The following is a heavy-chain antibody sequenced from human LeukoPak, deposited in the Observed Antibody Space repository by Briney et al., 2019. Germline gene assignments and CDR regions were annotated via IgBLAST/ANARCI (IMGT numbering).Heavy chain of an antibody. Sequence: SVKVSCKASGGTFSSYAISWVRQAPGQGLEWMGRIIPILGIANYAQKFQGRVTITADKSTSTAYMELSSLRSEDTAVYYCARESVVVPAVPYGMDVWGQGTTVTVPS. V-gene: IGHV1-69*04. D-gene: IGHD2-2*01. CDR3: ARESVVVPAVPYGMDV. CDR2: IIPILGIA. J-gene: IGHJ6*02. CDR1: GGTFSSYA.